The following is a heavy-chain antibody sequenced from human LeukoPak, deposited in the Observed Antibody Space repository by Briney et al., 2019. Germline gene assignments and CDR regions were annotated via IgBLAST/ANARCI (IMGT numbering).Heavy chain of an antibody. V-gene: IGHV3-23*01. D-gene: IGHD3-16*02. CDR2: ISGSGGST. J-gene: IGHJ4*02. CDR1: GFTFSSYA. Sequence: QTGGSLRLSCAASGFTFSSYAMSWVRQAPGKGLEWVSAISGSGGSTYYADSVKGRFTISRDNSKNTLYLQMNSLRAEDTAVYYCARDPLQSYYFDYWGQGTLVTVSS. CDR3: ARDPLQSYYFDY.